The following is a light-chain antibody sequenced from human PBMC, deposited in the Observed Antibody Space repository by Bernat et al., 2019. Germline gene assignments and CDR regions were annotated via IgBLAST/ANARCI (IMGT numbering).Light chain of an antibody. CDR3: QHFSSYPLT. CDR2: GAS. CDR1: RGISGY. Sequence: DIQLTQSPSFLSPSVGDRVTITCRASRGISGYLVWYQQKPGTAPKLLIYGASTLQSGVPSRFSGSGSGTEFTLTISSLQPEDFATYYCQHFSSYPLTFGGGTKVEIK. V-gene: IGKV1-9*01. J-gene: IGKJ4*01.